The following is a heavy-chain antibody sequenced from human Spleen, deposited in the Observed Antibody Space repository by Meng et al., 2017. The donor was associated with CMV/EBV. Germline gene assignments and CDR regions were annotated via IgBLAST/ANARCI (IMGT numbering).Heavy chain of an antibody. CDR1: GFTFSSYW. J-gene: IGHJ4*02. Sequence: GESLKISCAASGFTFSSYWMSWVRQAPGKGLEWVANIKQDGSEKYYVDSVKGRFTISRDNAKNSLYLQMNSLRAEDTAVYDCARDRTTYDSSGSDYWGQGTLVTVSS. V-gene: IGHV3-7*01. CDR3: ARDRTTYDSSGSDY. D-gene: IGHD3-22*01. CDR2: IKQDGSEK.